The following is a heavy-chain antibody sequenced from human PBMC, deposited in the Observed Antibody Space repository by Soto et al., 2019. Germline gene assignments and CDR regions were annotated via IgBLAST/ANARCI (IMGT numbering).Heavy chain of an antibody. CDR1: GFTFSSYG. Sequence: GGSLRLSCAASGFTFSSYGMHWVRQAPGKGLEWVAVISYDGSNKYYADSVKGRFTISRDNSKNTLYLQMNSLRAEDTAVYYCAKDREGYCSGGSCYNYFDYWGQGTLVTVSS. V-gene: IGHV3-30*18. CDR3: AKDREGYCSGGSCYNYFDY. D-gene: IGHD2-15*01. J-gene: IGHJ4*02. CDR2: ISYDGSNK.